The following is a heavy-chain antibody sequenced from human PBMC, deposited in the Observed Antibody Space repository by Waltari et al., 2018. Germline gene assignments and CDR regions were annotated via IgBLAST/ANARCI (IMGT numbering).Heavy chain of an antibody. CDR3: ARGRVAARSGWFDP. CDR2: IYTSGST. V-gene: IGHV4-61*02. J-gene: IGHJ5*02. D-gene: IGHD6-6*01. CDR1: GGSISSGSYY. Sequence: QVQLQESGPGLVKPSQTLSLTCTVSGGSISSGSYYWSWLRQPAGKGLEWMGRIYTSGSTNYNPSLKSRVTISVDTSKNQFSLKLSSVTAADTAVYYCARGRVAARSGWFDPWGQGTLVTVSS.